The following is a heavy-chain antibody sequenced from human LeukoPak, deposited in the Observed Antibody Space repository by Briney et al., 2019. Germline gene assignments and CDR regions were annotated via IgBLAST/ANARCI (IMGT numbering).Heavy chain of an antibody. J-gene: IGHJ6*03. CDR3: ARLVGAIKHDYFYYYLDV. CDR2: INHNGSA. V-gene: IGHV4-34*01. CDR1: GGSFSGYY. Sequence: SETLSLTCAVYGGSFSGYYWTWIRQAPGKRLEGIGEINHNGSANYISSLKSRLTLSVDTSKEQFSLKLISVTAADPAVYFCARLVGAIKHDYFYYYLDVWGKGTTVTVPS. D-gene: IGHD1-26*01.